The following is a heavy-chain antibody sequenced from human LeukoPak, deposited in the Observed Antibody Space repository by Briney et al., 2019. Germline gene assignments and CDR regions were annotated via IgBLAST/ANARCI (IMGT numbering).Heavy chain of an antibody. CDR1: GGSISGDY. CDR3: ARSDCGSGNHYWSLDY. J-gene: IGHJ4*02. CDR2: IHHSGSA. Sequence: SETLSLTCGVCGGSISGDYWSWIRQPPGKGLEWIAEIHHSGSANYNPSLKSRVTISIDTSKNQFSLKLTSVTAADTAVYYCARSDCGSGNHYWSLDYWGQGTLVTVSS. V-gene: IGHV4-34*01. D-gene: IGHD3-10*01.